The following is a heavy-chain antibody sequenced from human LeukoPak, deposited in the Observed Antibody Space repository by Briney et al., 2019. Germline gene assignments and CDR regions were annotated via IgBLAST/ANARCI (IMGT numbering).Heavy chain of an antibody. J-gene: IGHJ4*02. V-gene: IGHV5-51*01. D-gene: IGHD1-26*01. CDR1: GYSFTSYW. Sequence: GESLKIYCKVSGYSFTSYWIDWVRQMPGKGLEWMGIIYPGDSDTRYSPSFQGQVTISADKSISTAYLQWNSLKASDTAIYYCARRPMGGSFDYWGQGTLVTVSS. CDR3: ARRPMGGSFDY. CDR2: IYPGDSDT.